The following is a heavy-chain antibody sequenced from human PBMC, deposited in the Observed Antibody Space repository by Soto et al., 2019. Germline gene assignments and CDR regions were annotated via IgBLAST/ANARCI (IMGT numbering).Heavy chain of an antibody. D-gene: IGHD6-13*01. Sequence: SETLSLTYTVSGGSISSYYWSWIRQPPGKGLEWIGYIYYSGSTNYNPSLKSRVTISVDTSKNQFSLKLSSVTAADTAVYYCARNKQLVDYYYYYLHVWGKGTTVTVSS. CDR2: IYYSGST. V-gene: IGHV4-59*08. J-gene: IGHJ6*03. CDR1: GGSISSYY. CDR3: ARNKQLVDYYYYYLHV.